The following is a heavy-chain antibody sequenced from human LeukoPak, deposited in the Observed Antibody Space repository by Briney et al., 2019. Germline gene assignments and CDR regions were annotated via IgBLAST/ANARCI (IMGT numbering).Heavy chain of an antibody. CDR2: MSHSGTT. Sequence: PSETLSLTCVVSGGSLISTDHHWGWIRQTPGKGLEWIGSMSHSGTTYYNPSLMSRVTMSVDTSKNYFSLQLSSVTAADTAVYFCARGDDPRALNAFDIWGQGTMVTVSS. D-gene: IGHD3-16*02. J-gene: IGHJ3*02. V-gene: IGHV4-39*07. CDR3: ARGDDPRALNAFDI. CDR1: GGSLISTDHH.